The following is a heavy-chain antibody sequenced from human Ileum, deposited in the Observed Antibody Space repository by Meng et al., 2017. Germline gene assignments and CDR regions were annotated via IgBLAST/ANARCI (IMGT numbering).Heavy chain of an antibody. V-gene: IGHV4-31*01. Sequence: QQQHSGRVLVETSQNLSLSCGFAGGAIISGCYYGCSISQPPGKGLVLIVYINYSRSTYYSPSLKSLVTISLDTSKNQYSLKLISVTAADTAVYYCTIRGVLYNWFDPWGQGTLVTVSS. J-gene: IGHJ5*02. CDR3: TIRGVLYNWFDP. CDR2: INYSRST. CDR1: GGAIISGCYY. D-gene: IGHD3-10*01.